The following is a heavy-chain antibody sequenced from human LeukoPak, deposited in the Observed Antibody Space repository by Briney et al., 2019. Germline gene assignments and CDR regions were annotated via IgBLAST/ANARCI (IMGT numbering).Heavy chain of an antibody. Sequence: GGSLRLSCAASGFTFSSYAMSWVRQAPGKGLEWVSAISGSGGSTYYADSVKGRFTISRDNSKNTLYLQMNSLRAEDTAVYYCAKDPRRSAAGTGYFDYWGQGTLVTVSS. J-gene: IGHJ4*02. D-gene: IGHD6-13*01. CDR1: GFTFSSYA. CDR2: ISGSGGST. V-gene: IGHV3-23*01. CDR3: AKDPRRSAAGTGYFDY.